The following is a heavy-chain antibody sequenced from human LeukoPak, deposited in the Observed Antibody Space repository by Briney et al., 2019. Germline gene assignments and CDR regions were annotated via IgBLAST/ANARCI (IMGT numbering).Heavy chain of an antibody. Sequence: SETLSLTCAVYGGSFSAYYWTWLRQPPGVGLECIGEINHSGSTNYNPSLKSRVTISVDTSKNQFSLKLSSVTAADTAVYYCARDFGYCSGGSCYAPDVWGKGTTVTVSS. V-gene: IGHV4-34*01. J-gene: IGHJ6*04. CDR3: ARDFGYCSGGSCYAPDV. D-gene: IGHD2-15*01. CDR2: INHSGST. CDR1: GGSFSAYY.